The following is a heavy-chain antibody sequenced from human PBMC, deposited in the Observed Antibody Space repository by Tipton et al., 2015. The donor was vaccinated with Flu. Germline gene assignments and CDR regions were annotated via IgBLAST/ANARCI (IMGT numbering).Heavy chain of an antibody. Sequence: LRLSCAVYGGSFSAYYWSWIRQPPGKGLEWVGEINHSGTTNYNPSLTSRVTISADTSKKQSSLRLTSVTAADTDVYYRASKVANWGLWEPLDYWGHGTLVTVSA. V-gene: IGHV4-34*01. CDR3: ASKVANWGLWEPLDY. CDR1: GGSFSAYY. J-gene: IGHJ4*01. D-gene: IGHD7-27*01. CDR2: INHSGTT.